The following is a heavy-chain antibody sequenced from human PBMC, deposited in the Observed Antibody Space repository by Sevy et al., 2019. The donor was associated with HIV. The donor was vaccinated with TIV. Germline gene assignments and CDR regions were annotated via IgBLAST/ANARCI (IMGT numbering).Heavy chain of an antibody. CDR2: ISSDGSNK. J-gene: IGHJ4*02. D-gene: IGHD3-16*02. CDR1: GFTFSSYA. V-gene: IGHV3-30*04. CDR3: ARSMITFGGVIVMPLDY. Sequence: GGSLRLSCAASGFTFSSYAMHWVRQAPGKGLEWVAVISSDGSNKYYADSVKGRFTISRDNSKNTLYLQMNSLRAEDTAVDYCARSMITFGGVIVMPLDYWGQGTLVTVSS.